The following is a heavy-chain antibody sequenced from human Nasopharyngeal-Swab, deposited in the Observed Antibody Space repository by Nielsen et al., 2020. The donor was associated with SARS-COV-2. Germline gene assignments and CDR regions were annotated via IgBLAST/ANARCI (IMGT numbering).Heavy chain of an antibody. D-gene: IGHD2-15*01. Sequence: SETVSLTCTVSGGSISTYYWSWIRQPPGKGLEWFGYIYYSGSTNYNPSLKSRVTISVDTSKNQFSLKLSSVTAADTAVYYCARGQDAYYYMDVWGEGTTVTVSS. V-gene: IGHV4-59*01. CDR2: IYYSGST. CDR3: ARGQDAYYYMDV. J-gene: IGHJ6*03. CDR1: GGSISTYY.